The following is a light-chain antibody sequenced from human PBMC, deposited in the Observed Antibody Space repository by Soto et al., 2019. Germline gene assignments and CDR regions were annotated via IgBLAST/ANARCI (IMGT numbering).Light chain of an antibody. CDR1: QSVGNY. V-gene: IGKV3-11*01. CDR2: DAS. CDR3: QQDYNLPFT. J-gene: IGKJ5*01. Sequence: EIVLTQSPVIRSLSPGESATLSCRASQSVGNYLAWFQQKPGQAPRILIYDASNRATGIPARFSGSGSGTDFTLTISSLQAEDFAVYYCQQDYNLPFTFGQGTRLENK.